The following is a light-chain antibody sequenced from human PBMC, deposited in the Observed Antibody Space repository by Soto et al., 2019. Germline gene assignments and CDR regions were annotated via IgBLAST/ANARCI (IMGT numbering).Light chain of an antibody. V-gene: IGKV3-20*01. Sequence: EIVLPQSPGTLSLSPGERAILSCRASQSVSSNYLAWYRQRPGQAPSLLIYGASSRATGIPDRFSGSGSGTDFTLTISRLEPEDFAVYYCQQYGSSHTFGQGTRLEIK. CDR1: QSVSSNY. CDR3: QQYGSSHT. J-gene: IGKJ5*01. CDR2: GAS.